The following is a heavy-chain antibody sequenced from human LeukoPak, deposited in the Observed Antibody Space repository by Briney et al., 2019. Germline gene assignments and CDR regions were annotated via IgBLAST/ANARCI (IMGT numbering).Heavy chain of an antibody. CDR2: IYHSGST. J-gene: IGHJ4*02. Sequence: SETLSLTCTVSGYSISSGYYWGWIRQPPGKGLEWIGSIYHSGSTYYNPSLKSRVTISLDTSKNQFSLRLSSVTAADTAVYYCASNTGTVFDYWGQGALVTVSS. CDR3: ASNTGTVFDY. CDR1: GYSISSGYY. V-gene: IGHV4-38-2*02. D-gene: IGHD7-27*01.